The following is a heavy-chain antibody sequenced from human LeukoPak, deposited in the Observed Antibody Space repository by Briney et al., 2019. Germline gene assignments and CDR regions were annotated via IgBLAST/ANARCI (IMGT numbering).Heavy chain of an antibody. Sequence: PSETLSLTCTVSGYSISSGYYWGWIRQPPGKGLEWIGSIYHSGSTYYNPSLKSRVTISVETSKNQFSLKLSSVTAADTAVYYCARQVKGNWYAFGFDFWGQGTLVTVSS. CDR3: ARQVKGNWYAFGFDF. CDR1: GYSISSGYY. D-gene: IGHD1-1*01. CDR2: IYHSGST. V-gene: IGHV4-38-2*02. J-gene: IGHJ4*02.